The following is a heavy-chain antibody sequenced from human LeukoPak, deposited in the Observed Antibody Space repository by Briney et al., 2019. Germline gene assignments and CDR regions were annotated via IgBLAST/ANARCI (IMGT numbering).Heavy chain of an antibody. CDR2: ISYDGSNK. CDR1: GFTFSSYG. V-gene: IGHV3-30*18. J-gene: IGHJ4*02. CDR3: AKDGDY. Sequence: PGRSLILSCAASGFTFSSYGMHWVRQAPGKGLEWVAVISYDGSNKYYADSVKGRFTISRDNSKNTLYLQMNSLRAEDTAVYYCAKDGDYWGQGTLVTVSS.